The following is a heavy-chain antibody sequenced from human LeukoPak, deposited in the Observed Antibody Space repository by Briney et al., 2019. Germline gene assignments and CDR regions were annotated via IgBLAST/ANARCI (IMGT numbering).Heavy chain of an antibody. V-gene: IGHV4-39*01. J-gene: IGHJ4*02. CDR1: GVSISSGGHY. CDR2: IYYSGST. Sequence: SETLSLTCIVSGVSISSGGHYWGWIRQPAGKGLEWSGSIYYSGSTYYNPSLNSRVTIFIDMSKNQFSLKLSSVTATDTAVYYCARLVCGGGSCPAEFDYWGQGTLVTVSS. CDR3: ARLVCGGGSCPAEFDY. D-gene: IGHD2-15*01.